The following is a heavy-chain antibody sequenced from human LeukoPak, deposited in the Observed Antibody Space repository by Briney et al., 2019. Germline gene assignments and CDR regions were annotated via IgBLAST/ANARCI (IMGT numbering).Heavy chain of an antibody. D-gene: IGHD3-10*01. Sequence: GGSLRLSCAASGFTFSSYAMSWVRQAPGKGLEWVLAISGSGGSTYYADSVKGRFTISRDNSKNTLYLQMNSLRAEDTAVYYCAKGAPLLWFGEPTGNTYFDYWGQGTLVTVSS. CDR2: ISGSGGST. V-gene: IGHV3-23*01. CDR1: GFTFSSYA. CDR3: AKGAPLLWFGEPTGNTYFDY. J-gene: IGHJ4*02.